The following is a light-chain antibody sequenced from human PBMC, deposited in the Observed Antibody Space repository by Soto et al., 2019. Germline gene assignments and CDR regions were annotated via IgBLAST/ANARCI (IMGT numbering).Light chain of an antibody. V-gene: IGLV1-44*01. J-gene: IGLJ2*01. CDR3: VAWDDSLNGPV. Sequence: QSVLTQPPSASGTPGQRVTISCSGSSSNIGSNTVNWYQQLPGTAPKLLFYSNNQRPSGVPDRFSGSKSGTSASLAISGLQSEDEADYYCVAWDDSLNGPVFGGGTKVTVL. CDR2: SNN. CDR1: SSNIGSNT.